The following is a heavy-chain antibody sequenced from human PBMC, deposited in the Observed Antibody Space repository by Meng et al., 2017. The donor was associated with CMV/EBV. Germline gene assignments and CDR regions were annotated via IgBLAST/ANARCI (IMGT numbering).Heavy chain of an antibody. J-gene: IGHJ5*02. V-gene: IGHV4-31*02. CDR2: IYYSGST. CDR3: ARDTMVRGGVWFDP. CDR1: GGSISSGGYY. D-gene: IGHD3-10*01. Sequence: SGGSISSGGYYWSWIRQHPGKGLEWIGYIYYSGSTYYNTSLKSRVTISVDTSKNQFSLKLSSVTAADTAVYYCARDTMVRGGVWFDPWGQGTLVTVSS.